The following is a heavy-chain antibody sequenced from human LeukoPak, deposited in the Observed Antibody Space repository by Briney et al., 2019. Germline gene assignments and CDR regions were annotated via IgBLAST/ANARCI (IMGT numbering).Heavy chain of an antibody. CDR1: GYKFTHYW. V-gene: IGHV5-51*01. CDR2: IYPDDSDT. Sequence: GESLKISCQGSGYKFTHYWIAWVRQMPGKGLEWMGIIYPDDSDTRYSPSFQGQVTISADKSISTAYLQWSSLKASDTAMYYCARQEGGYSYGPQDYWGQGTLVTVSS. CDR3: ARQEGGYSYGPQDY. D-gene: IGHD5-18*01. J-gene: IGHJ4*02.